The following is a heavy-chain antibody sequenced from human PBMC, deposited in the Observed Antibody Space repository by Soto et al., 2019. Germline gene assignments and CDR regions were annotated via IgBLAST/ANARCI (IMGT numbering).Heavy chain of an antibody. Sequence: PGGSVGLSCSASGVTFGNYAFNWFRQAPGKGLEWVGFISSSSSYTNYADSVKGRFTISRDNAKNSLYLQMNSLRAEDTAVYYCARDREASYGFSVWYFDLWGRGTLVTVS. CDR3: ARDREASYGFSVWYFDL. V-gene: IGHV3-11*05. J-gene: IGHJ2*01. CDR1: GVTFGNYA. CDR2: ISSSSSYT. D-gene: IGHD5-18*01.